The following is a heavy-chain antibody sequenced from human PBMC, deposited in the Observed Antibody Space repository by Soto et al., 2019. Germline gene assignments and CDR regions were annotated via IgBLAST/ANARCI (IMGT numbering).Heavy chain of an antibody. CDR2: ISYDGDNE. V-gene: IGHV3-30*18. J-gene: IGHJ4*02. Sequence: QVQLVESGGGVVQPGRSLRLSCAASGFTFSNYGMHWVRQAPGKGLEWVAIISYDGDNECYADSVRGRFTISRDNSKNTLYLQTRSLRPEDTAVYYCAKDGGPVYCNSPGCSAKHFDYWGQGTLVTVSS. D-gene: IGHD2-2*01. CDR3: AKDGGPVYCNSPGCSAKHFDY. CDR1: GFTFSNYG.